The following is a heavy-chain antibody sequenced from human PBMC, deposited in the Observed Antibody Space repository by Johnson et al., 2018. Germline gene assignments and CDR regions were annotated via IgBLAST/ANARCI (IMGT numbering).Heavy chain of an antibody. CDR2: ISPIFGTT. Sequence: QVQLVQSGAEVKNPGSSVKVSCKASGGSFDSHGISWVRQAPGQGLEWMGGISPIFGTTKYAQKFQGRLTITADESTNTAYMELSSLRSRDTAVYYCARDLLLFGPESGSDVWGQGTTVTVSS. CDR3: ARDLLLFGPESGSDV. V-gene: IGHV1-69*19. D-gene: IGHD2-15*01. CDR1: GGSFDSHG. J-gene: IGHJ6*02.